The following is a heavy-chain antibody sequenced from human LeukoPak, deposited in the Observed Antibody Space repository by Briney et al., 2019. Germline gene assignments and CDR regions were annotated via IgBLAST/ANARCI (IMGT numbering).Heavy chain of an antibody. CDR2: IDPSDSYT. Sequence: GESLRISCKGSGYSFTSYWISWVRQMPGKGLEWMGRIDPSDSYTNYSPSFQGHVTISADESISTAYLQWSSLKAPDTAMYYCARHRSYYYGSGSYGRSFDYWGQGTLVTVSS. J-gene: IGHJ4*02. CDR3: ARHRSYYYGSGSYGRSFDY. V-gene: IGHV5-10-1*01. D-gene: IGHD3-10*01. CDR1: GYSFTSYW.